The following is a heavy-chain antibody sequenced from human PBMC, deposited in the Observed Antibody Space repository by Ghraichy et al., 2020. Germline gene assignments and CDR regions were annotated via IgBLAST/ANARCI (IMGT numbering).Heavy chain of an antibody. CDR3: ARGRFGIEGEGYYYYGMDV. V-gene: IGHV4-59*01. CDR1: GGSISSYY. D-gene: IGHD3-16*01. CDR2: IYYSGST. Sequence: SETLSLTCTVSGGSISSYYCSWIRQPPGKGLEWIGYIYYSGSTNYNPSLKSRVTISVDTSKNQFSLKLSSVTAADTAVYYCARGRFGIEGEGYYYYGMDVWGQGTTVTVSS. J-gene: IGHJ6*02.